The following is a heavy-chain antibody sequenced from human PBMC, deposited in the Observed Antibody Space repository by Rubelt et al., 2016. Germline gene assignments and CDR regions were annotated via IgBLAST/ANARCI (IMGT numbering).Heavy chain of an antibody. D-gene: IGHD3-10*01. Sequence: EVHLVASGGGSVTPGGTLRLSCATSGFTLRIAGMSWVRQAPGRGLEWVGRIKSKSKGETKDKDESEKTLYLQMSSLGVDDAAMYYCATDYYGSGSHYYSMFDSRGRGTLVTVSS. J-gene: IGHJ5*01. V-gene: IGHV3-15*01. CDR3: ATDYYGSGSHYYSMFDS. CDR1: GFTLRIAG. CDR2: IKSKSKGETK.